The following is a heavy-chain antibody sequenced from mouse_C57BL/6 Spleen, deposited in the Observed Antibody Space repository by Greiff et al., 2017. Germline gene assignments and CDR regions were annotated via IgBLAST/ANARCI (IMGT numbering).Heavy chain of an antibody. CDR2: ISSGSSTN. CDR1: GFTFSDYG. CDR3: ARGYYGSSFFDY. V-gene: IGHV5-17*01. D-gene: IGHD1-1*01. Sequence: EVKLVESGGGLVKPGGSLKLSCAASGFTFSDYGMHWVRQAPEKGLEWVAYISSGSSTNYYADTVKGRFTISRDNAKNTLFLQMTSLRSEDTAMYYCARGYYGSSFFDYWGQGTTLTVSS. J-gene: IGHJ2*01.